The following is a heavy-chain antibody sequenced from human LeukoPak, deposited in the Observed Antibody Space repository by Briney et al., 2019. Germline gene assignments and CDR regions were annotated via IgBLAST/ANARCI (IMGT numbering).Heavy chain of an antibody. CDR1: GFTFSTYA. CDR3: AKPWGYFDWLPGPDY. D-gene: IGHD3-9*01. Sequence: GGSLRLSCAASGFTFSTYATSWVRQAPGKGLEWVSGINNGGTTYYADSVKGRFTISRDYSRSTLFLQMNSLRAEDTAIYYCAKPWGYFDWLPGPDYWGQGTLVTVSS. CDR2: INNGGTT. V-gene: IGHV3-23*01. J-gene: IGHJ4*02.